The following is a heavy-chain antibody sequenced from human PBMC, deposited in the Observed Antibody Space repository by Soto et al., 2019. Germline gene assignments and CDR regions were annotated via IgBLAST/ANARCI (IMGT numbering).Heavy chain of an antibody. V-gene: IGHV1-69*06. CDR2: IIPVFGTP. J-gene: IGHJ4*02. D-gene: IGHD6-13*01. Sequence: QVQLEQSGSEVKKSGSSVKVSCKASGYSFSSHAITWVRQAPGQGLEWMGGIIPVFGTPSDAQKFQGRVTISADKSTNTSYLELRSLRSEDTAVYYCARGGALSTSWYWGDGLDSWGQGTQVTVSS. CDR1: GYSFSSHA. CDR3: ARGGALSTSWYWGDGLDS.